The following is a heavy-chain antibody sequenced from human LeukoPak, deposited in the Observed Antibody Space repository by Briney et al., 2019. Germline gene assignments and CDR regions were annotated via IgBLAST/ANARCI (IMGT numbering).Heavy chain of an antibody. J-gene: IGHJ4*02. CDR1: GFTFSSYA. Sequence: GGSLRLSCAASGFTFSSYALSWVRQAPGKGLEWVSAISGSGGSTYYADSLKGRFTISRDNSKNTLYLQMNSLRAEDTAVYYCAKDSSRDGYKDYFDYWGQGTLVTVSS. CDR2: ISGSGGST. V-gene: IGHV3-23*01. CDR3: AKDSSRDGYKDYFDY. D-gene: IGHD5-24*01.